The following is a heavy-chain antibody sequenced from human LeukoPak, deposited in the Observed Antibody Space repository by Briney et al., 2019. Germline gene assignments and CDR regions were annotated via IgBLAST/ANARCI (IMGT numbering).Heavy chain of an antibody. Sequence: GGSLRLSCAASGFTFSSYTMNWVRQAPGKGLEWVSSIGSSSSYIYYADSVKGRFTISRDSAKNSLYLQMNSLRDDDTAVYYCASSIVAAGSTYYFDSWGQGTLVTVSS. CDR2: IGSSSSYI. CDR3: ASSIVAAGSTYYFDS. D-gene: IGHD6-13*01. V-gene: IGHV3-21*01. J-gene: IGHJ4*02. CDR1: GFTFSSYT.